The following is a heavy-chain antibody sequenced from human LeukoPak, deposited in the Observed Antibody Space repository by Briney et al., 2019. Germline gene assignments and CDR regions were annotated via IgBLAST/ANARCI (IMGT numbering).Heavy chain of an antibody. CDR2: IYFSGSN. D-gene: IGHD4-17*01. CDR3: ASHDYGDFDDAFDI. Sequence: SETLSLTCTVSGGYISSNYWSWIRQPPGKGLEWIGYIYFSGSNNYNPSLKSRVTISVDMSKNHLSLKLNSVTAADTAVYYCASHDYGDFDDAFDIWGQGTLVTVSS. CDR1: GGYISSNY. V-gene: IGHV4-59*01. J-gene: IGHJ3*02.